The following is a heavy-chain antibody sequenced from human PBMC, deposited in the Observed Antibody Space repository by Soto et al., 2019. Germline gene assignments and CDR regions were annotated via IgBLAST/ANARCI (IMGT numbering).Heavy chain of an antibody. CDR3: AREVDIVATIGFDP. J-gene: IGHJ5*02. D-gene: IGHD5-12*01. Sequence: SETLSLTCAVYGGSFSGYYWSWIRQPPGKGLEWIGEINHSGSTNYNPSLKSRVTISVDTSKNQFSLKLSSVTAAGTAVYYCAREVDIVATIGFDPWGQGTLVTVSS. V-gene: IGHV4-34*01. CDR2: INHSGST. CDR1: GGSFSGYY.